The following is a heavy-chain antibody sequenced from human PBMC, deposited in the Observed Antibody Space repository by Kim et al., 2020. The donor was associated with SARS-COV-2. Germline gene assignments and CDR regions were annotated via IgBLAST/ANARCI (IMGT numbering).Heavy chain of an antibody. CDR2: VSKDGGNK. V-gene: IGHV3-30-3*01. CDR1: GFTFSRYA. CDR3: ARTYYYGSGTYGGMDV. Sequence: GGSLRLSCAASGFTFSRYAIHWVRQAPGKGLEWMAVVSKDGGNKYYADSVKGRLSTSRDNSNNTVFLQMDGLRTEDMAVYYCARTYYYGSGTYGGMDVWGQGTTVTVSS. D-gene: IGHD3-10*01. J-gene: IGHJ6*02.